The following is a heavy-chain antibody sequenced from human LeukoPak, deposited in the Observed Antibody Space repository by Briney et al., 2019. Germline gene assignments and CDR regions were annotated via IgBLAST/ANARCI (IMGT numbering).Heavy chain of an antibody. Sequence: PGRSLRLSCAASGFTFSSYGMHWVRQAPGKGLEWVAVMWYDESHKYYADSVKGRFTISRDNSKSTLYLQMNSLRAEETAVYFCATDGRNYDFKLDYWGQGTLVTVSS. CDR3: ATDGRNYDFKLDY. CDR2: MWYDESHK. V-gene: IGHV3-33*01. CDR1: GFTFSSYG. D-gene: IGHD1-7*01. J-gene: IGHJ4*02.